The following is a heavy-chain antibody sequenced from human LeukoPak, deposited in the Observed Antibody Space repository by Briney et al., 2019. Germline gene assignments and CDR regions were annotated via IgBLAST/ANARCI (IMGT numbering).Heavy chain of an antibody. CDR2: ISYDGSNK. V-gene: IGHV3-30-3*01. Sequence: PGGSLRLSCAASGFTFSSYAMHWVRQAPGKGLEWVAVISYDGSNKYYADSVKGRFTISRDNSKNTLYLQMNSLRAEDTAVYYCAREGITMVRGVLDYWGQGTLVTVSS. J-gene: IGHJ4*02. D-gene: IGHD3-10*01. CDR1: GFTFSSYA. CDR3: AREGITMVRGVLDY.